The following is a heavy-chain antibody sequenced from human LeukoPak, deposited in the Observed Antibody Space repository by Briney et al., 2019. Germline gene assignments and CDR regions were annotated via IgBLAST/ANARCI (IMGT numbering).Heavy chain of an antibody. D-gene: IGHD3-22*01. CDR1: GDSVSSNSAA. CDR2: TYYRSKLYN. V-gene: IGHV6-1*01. Sequence: SQTLSLTCAISGDSVSSNSAAWNWIRQSPSRGLEWLGRTYYRSKLYNDYAVSVKSRITINPDTSKNQFSLQLSSVTAADTAVYYCARIAEERYYYYDSSGQNTYFDYWGQGTLVTVSS. J-gene: IGHJ4*02. CDR3: ARIAEERYYYYDSSGQNTYFDY.